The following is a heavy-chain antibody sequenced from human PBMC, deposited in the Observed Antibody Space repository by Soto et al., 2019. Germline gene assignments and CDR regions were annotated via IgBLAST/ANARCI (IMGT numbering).Heavy chain of an antibody. CDR3: ARGGSSWSETAY. J-gene: IGHJ4*02. Sequence: GGSLRLSCAASGFTSSSFGMHWVRQAPGKGLEWVALIRFDGGNKYFVDSVKGRFTISRDSSKNSLYLQMNSLRIEYTAVYYCARGGSSWSETAYWDQGTLVTVSS. V-gene: IGHV3-30*02. CDR1: GFTSSSFG. D-gene: IGHD6-13*01. CDR2: IRFDGGNK.